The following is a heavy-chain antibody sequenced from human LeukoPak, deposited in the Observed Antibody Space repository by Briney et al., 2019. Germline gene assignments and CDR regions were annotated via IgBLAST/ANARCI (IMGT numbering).Heavy chain of an antibody. Sequence: ASVKVSCKASGYTFSSYDINWVRQATGQGLEWVGWMNPTSGNTGYAQRSQGRVSMTRNTSISTAYMELSSLRSEDTAVYYCAREPLFHGPGSSWYLWGQGTLVTVSS. CDR1: GYTFSSYD. CDR2: MNPTSGNT. V-gene: IGHV1-8*01. D-gene: IGHD6-13*01. J-gene: IGHJ4*02. CDR3: AREPLFHGPGSSWYL.